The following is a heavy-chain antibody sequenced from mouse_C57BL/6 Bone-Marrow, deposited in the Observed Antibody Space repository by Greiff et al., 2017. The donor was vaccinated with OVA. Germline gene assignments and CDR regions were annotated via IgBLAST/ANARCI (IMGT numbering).Heavy chain of an antibody. Sequence: EVKLVESGGGLVKPGGSLKLSCAASGFTFSSYAMSWVRQTPEKRLEWVATISDGGSYTYYPDNVQGRFTISRDNAKNNLYLQMSHLKSEDTAMYYCARDRDLFAYWGQGTLVTVSA. CDR2: ISDGGSYT. J-gene: IGHJ3*01. CDR1: GFTFSSYA. CDR3: ARDRDLFAY. V-gene: IGHV5-4*01. D-gene: IGHD3-3*01.